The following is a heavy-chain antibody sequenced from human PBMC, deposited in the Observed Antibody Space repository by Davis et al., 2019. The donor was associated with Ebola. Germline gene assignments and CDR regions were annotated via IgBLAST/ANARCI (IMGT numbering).Heavy chain of an antibody. Sequence: ASVKVSCKASGYTFTSYDINWVRQATGQGLEWMGWMNPNSGNTGYAQKFQGRVTMTRNTSISTAYMELSSLRSEDTAVYYCARAYGSGSYYYYYYYGMDVWGQGTTVTVSS. CDR2: MNPNSGNT. D-gene: IGHD3-10*01. CDR3: ARAYGSGSYYYYYYYGMDV. J-gene: IGHJ6*02. CDR1: GYTFTSYD. V-gene: IGHV1-8*01.